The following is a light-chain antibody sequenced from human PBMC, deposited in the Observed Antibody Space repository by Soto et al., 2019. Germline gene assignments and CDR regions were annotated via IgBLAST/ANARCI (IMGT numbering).Light chain of an antibody. V-gene: IGLV2-14*03. CDR3: QVWYSSTDLYV. CDR2: DVT. CDR1: SSDVGAYNC. J-gene: IGLJ1*01. Sequence: QSALTQPASVSGSPGQSITISCTGTSSDVGAYNCVSWYQQHPGKAPKVIIYDVTNRPSGVSNRLSGSNSGNTASLTISRVEAGDEADYYCQVWYSSTDLYVFGSGTKVTVL.